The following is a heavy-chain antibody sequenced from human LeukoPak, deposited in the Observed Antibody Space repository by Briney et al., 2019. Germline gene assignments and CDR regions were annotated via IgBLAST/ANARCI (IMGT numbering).Heavy chain of an antibody. CDR3: ASKYYYDSSGYYGAFDI. CDR1: GFTVSSNY. Sequence: GGSLRLSCAASGFTVSSNYMSWVRQAPGKGLEWVSVIYSGGNTYYADSVKGRFTISRDNSKSTLYLQMNSLRAEDTAVYYCASKYYYDSSGYYGAFDIWGQGTMVTVSS. J-gene: IGHJ3*02. D-gene: IGHD3-22*01. V-gene: IGHV3-53*01. CDR2: IYSGGNT.